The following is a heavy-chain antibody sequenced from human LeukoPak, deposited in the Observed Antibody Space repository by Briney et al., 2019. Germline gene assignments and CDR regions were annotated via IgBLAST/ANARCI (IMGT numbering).Heavy chain of an antibody. D-gene: IGHD2-8*02. CDR3: ARGGGYCTGGVCSHFDY. CDR1: GGSISSSSYY. CDR2: IYYSGST. J-gene: IGHJ4*02. V-gene: IGHV4-39*01. Sequence: PSETLSLTCTVSGGSISSSSYYWGWIRQPPGKGLEWIGSIYYSGSTYYNPYLKSRVTISVDTSKNQFSLKLSSVTAADTAVYYCARGGGYCTGGVCSHFDYWGQGTLVTVSS.